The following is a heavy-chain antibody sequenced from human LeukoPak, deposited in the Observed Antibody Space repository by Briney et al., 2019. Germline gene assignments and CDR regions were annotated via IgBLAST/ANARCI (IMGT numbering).Heavy chain of an antibody. D-gene: IGHD6-19*01. CDR1: GFIFSTYS. J-gene: IGHJ6*03. CDR3: TTDRGQWLAQRSKYYYYYYMDV. Sequence: GGSLRLSCGASGFIFSTYSMTWVRQAPGKGLEWVGRIKSKTDGGTTDYAAPVKGRFTISRDDSKNTLYLQMNSLKTEDTAVYYCTTDRGQWLAQRSKYYYYYYMDVWGKGTTVTISS. CDR2: IKSKTDGGTT. V-gene: IGHV3-15*01.